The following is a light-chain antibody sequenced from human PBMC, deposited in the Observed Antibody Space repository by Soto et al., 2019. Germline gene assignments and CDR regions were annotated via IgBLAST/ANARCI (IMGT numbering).Light chain of an antibody. CDR1: QSISSW. J-gene: IGKJ1*01. Sequence: DIQMTQSPSTLSASVGDRVTITCRAGQSISSWLAWYQQKPGKAPKLLIYDASSLESGVPSRFSGSGSGTEFTLTISSLQPDDFATYYCQQYNSDSKTFGQGTKV. CDR2: DAS. CDR3: QQYNSDSKT. V-gene: IGKV1-5*01.